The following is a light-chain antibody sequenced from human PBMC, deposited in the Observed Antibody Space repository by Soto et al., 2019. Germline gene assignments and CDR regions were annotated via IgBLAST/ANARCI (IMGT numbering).Light chain of an antibody. CDR3: GQFVSAHPRT. CDR1: QSVSSTF. CDR2: GVS. V-gene: IGKV3-20*01. Sequence: EIVLTQSPGTLSFSPGERATLSCRASQSVSSTFLAWYQQTPGQATRLLIFGVSNRANGIPDRFSGSGSGTDFTLTIRRLEPEDFALYYCGQFVSAHPRTFGQGTKVDIK. J-gene: IGKJ1*01.